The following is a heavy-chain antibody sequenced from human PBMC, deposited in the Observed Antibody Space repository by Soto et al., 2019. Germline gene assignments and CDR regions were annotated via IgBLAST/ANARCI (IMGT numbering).Heavy chain of an antibody. CDR2: ISAYNGNT. V-gene: IGHV1-18*01. D-gene: IGHD6-19*01. CDR3: ARDQQWVRGSRTKRWFDP. Sequence: QVQLVQSGAEVKKPGASVKVSCKASGYTFTSYGISWVRQAPGQGLEWMGWISAYNGNTNYAQKLHGRVTMTTDTSTSAAYMELRSLRSDETAVYYCARDQQWVRGSRTKRWFDPWGQGTLVNVSS. J-gene: IGHJ5*02. CDR1: GYTFTSYG.